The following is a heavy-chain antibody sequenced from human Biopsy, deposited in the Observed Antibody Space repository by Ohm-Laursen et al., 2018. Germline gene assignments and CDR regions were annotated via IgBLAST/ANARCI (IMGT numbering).Heavy chain of an antibody. Sequence: SETLSLTCTVSGVSITAYYWSWIRQPPGRGLECIGNIHHSGSTNCNPSLKSRLTISVDTSKNQFSLKLSSVTAADTAVYYCARMDCSGGSCHYYSYGMDVWGQGTTVIVSS. CDR1: GVSITAYY. CDR3: ARMDCSGGSCHYYSYGMDV. D-gene: IGHD2-15*01. J-gene: IGHJ6*02. V-gene: IGHV4-4*09. CDR2: IHHSGST.